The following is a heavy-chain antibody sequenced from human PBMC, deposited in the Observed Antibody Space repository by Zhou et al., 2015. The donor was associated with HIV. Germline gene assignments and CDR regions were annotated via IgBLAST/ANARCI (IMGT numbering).Heavy chain of an antibody. CDR1: GGTFSSYA. Sequence: QVQLVQSGAEVKKPGSSVKVSCKASGGTFSSYAISWVRQAPGQGLEWMGGIIPIFGTVNYAQKFQGRVTITADESTSTAYMELSSLRSEDTAVYYCARDQTPRYTGSRGWYFDVWGRGTLVTVSS. D-gene: IGHD2-2*02. J-gene: IGHJ2*01. CDR2: IIPIFGTV. CDR3: ARDQTPRYTGSRGWYFDV. V-gene: IGHV1-69*12.